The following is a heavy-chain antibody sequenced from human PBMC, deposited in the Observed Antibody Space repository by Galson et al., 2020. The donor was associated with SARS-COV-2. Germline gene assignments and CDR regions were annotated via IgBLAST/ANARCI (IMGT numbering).Heavy chain of an antibody. J-gene: IGHJ5*01. CDR1: RGSINRGSYY. D-gene: IGHD2-2*03. Sequence: SETLSLTCTVSRGSINRGSYYWSWIRQPAGRGLEWIGHIQTSGTTAYNPSLKSRVTISLDTSKNQFSLKLTSVTAADTAVYYCARDLDNICWFGYWGQGTLVAVSS. CDR3: ARDLDNICWFGY. CDR2: IQTSGTT. V-gene: IGHV4-61*09.